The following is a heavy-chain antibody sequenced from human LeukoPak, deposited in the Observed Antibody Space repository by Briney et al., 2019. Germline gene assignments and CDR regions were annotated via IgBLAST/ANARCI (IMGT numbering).Heavy chain of an antibody. Sequence: PGGSLRLSCAASGFTFSNYAMSWVRQAPGTGLEWVSAISGSGGSTFYADSVKGRFTISRDNSKNTLYLQMDSLRVEDTAVYYCAKGQGVTIFGVTTWGQGTLVTVSS. D-gene: IGHD3-3*01. J-gene: IGHJ5*02. CDR3: AKGQGVTIFGVTT. CDR2: ISGSGGST. V-gene: IGHV3-23*01. CDR1: GFTFSNYA.